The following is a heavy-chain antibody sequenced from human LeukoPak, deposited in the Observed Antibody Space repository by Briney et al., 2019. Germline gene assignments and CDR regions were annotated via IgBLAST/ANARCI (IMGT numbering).Heavy chain of an antibody. D-gene: IGHD5-18*01. Sequence: AGSLSLSCAASGFTFSSYWMSWVRKASGNELEWVANIKEDGSEKYFVDSVEGRFTISRDNAEDSLYLQMNSLRAEDTAVYYCARESLPWIQDFWGHGTLVSVSS. J-gene: IGHJ4*03. V-gene: IGHV3-7*03. CDR2: IKEDGSEK. CDR1: GFTFSSYW. CDR3: ARESLPWIQDF.